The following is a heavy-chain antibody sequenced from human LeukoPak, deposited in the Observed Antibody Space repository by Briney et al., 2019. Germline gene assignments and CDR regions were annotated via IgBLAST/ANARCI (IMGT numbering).Heavy chain of an antibody. V-gene: IGHV4-59*01. CDR1: GGSISPYF. Sequence: SETLSLTCTVSGGSISPYFWSWIRQPPGKGLEWIGFIAYSGSANYNASLKSRVSISVGMSKIQLSLNLTSVTAADTAVYYCARAPSMILPYYFDYWSQGTLVTVSS. CDR3: ARAPSMILPYYFDY. J-gene: IGHJ4*02. CDR2: IAYSGSA. D-gene: IGHD3-22*01.